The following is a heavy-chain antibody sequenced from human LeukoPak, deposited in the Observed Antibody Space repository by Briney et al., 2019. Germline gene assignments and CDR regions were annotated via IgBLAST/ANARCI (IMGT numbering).Heavy chain of an antibody. J-gene: IGHJ4*02. CDR1: GFTFSSYS. CDR3: APSTYSGSPPFDY. CDR2: ISSSSSYI. D-gene: IGHD1-26*01. Sequence: GGSLRLSCAASGFTFSSYSMNWVRQAPGKGLEWVSCISSSSSYIYYADSVKGRFTVSRDNAKNSLYLQMNSLRAEDTAVYYCAPSTYSGSPPFDYWGQGTLVTVSS. V-gene: IGHV3-21*06.